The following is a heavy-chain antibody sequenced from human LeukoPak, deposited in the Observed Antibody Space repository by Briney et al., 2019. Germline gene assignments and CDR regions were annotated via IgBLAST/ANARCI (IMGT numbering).Heavy chain of an antibody. D-gene: IGHD3-3*01. Sequence: KTGGSLRLSCAASEFVFSDYYMNWIRQVPGKGLEWISCISSSGETIYYADSVKGRFAISRDNAENSLYLQMNSLRAEDTALYYCARGGYDFWNGPNNYYYYGLDVWGPGTTVTVSS. CDR2: ISSSGETI. J-gene: IGHJ6*02. V-gene: IGHV3-11*01. CDR3: ARGGYDFWNGPNNYYYYGLDV. CDR1: EFVFSDYY.